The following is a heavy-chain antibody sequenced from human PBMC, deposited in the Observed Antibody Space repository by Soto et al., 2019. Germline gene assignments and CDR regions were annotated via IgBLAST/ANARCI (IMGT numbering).Heavy chain of an antibody. V-gene: IGHV4-34*01. CDR1: GGSFSGYY. D-gene: IGHD5-18*01. CDR3: ARGLGYSYGRVDY. Sequence: SETLSLTCAVYGGSFSGYYWSWIRQPPGKGLEWIGEINHSGSTNYNPSLKSRITISVDTSKNQFSLKLSSVTAADTAVYYCARGLGYSYGRVDYSGQGTLVTVSS. CDR2: INHSGST. J-gene: IGHJ4*02.